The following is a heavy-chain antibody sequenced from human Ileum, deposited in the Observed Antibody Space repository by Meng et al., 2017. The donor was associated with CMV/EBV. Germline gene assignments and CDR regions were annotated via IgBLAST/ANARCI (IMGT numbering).Heavy chain of an antibody. J-gene: IGHJ6*02. V-gene: IGHV1-46*01. D-gene: IGHD3-3*01. CDR2: INPSGGST. CDR3: ARGPEVFGVVIIPDYYYYYGMDV. CDR1: GYTFTSYY. Sequence: GESLKISCKASGYTFTSYYMHWVRQAPGQGLEWMGIINPSGGSTSYAQKFQGRVTMTRDTSTSTVYMELSSLRSEDTAVYYCARGPEVFGVVIIPDYYYYYGMDVWGQGTTVTVSS.